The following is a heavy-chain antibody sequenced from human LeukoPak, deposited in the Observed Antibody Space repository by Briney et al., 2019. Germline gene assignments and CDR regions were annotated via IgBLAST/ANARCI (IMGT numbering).Heavy chain of an antibody. CDR1: GFTFSSYA. D-gene: IGHD3-3*01. J-gene: IGHJ6*02. V-gene: IGHV3-30-3*01. CDR2: ISYDGSNK. Sequence: GGSLRLSCAASGFTFSSYAMHWVRQAPGKGLEWVAVISYDGSNKYYADSVKGRFTISRDNSKNALYLQMNSLRAEDTAVYYCARGTNYDFWSGYYLYYYYGMDVWGQGTTVTVSS. CDR3: ARGTNYDFWSGYYLYYYYGMDV.